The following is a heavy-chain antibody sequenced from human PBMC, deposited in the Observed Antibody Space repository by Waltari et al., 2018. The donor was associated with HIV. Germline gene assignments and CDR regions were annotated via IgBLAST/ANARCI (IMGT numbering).Heavy chain of an antibody. J-gene: IGHJ3*01. D-gene: IGHD2-21*01. V-gene: IGHV1-69*04. Sequence: VRLLPSGSDVKESGSSVKLSCKPSGGPFDRHLLRWVRRAAGQRLEWVGSVNPIVGIPTSAEKFRGRVDIDTSQSTSTAYLELTDLTPGDTGVYFCATDRTLVDDSHPWTPDVFNGWGQGSSVTVS. CDR3: ATDRTLVDDSHPWTPDVFNG. CDR2: VNPIVGIP. CDR1: GGPFDRHL.